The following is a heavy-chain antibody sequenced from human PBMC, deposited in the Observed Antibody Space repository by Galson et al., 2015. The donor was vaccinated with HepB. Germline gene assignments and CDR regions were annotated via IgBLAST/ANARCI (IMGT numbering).Heavy chain of an antibody. J-gene: IGHJ4*02. D-gene: IGHD6-19*01. CDR1: GFTFSSYG. CDR2: IWYDGSNK. CDR3: AREHAEAAYFDY. V-gene: IGHV3-33*08. Sequence: SLRLSCAASGFTFSSYGMHWVRQAPGKGLEWVAVIWYDGSNKYYADSVKGRFTISRDNSKNTLYLQMNSLRAEDTAVYYCAREHAEAAYFDYWGQGTLVTVSS.